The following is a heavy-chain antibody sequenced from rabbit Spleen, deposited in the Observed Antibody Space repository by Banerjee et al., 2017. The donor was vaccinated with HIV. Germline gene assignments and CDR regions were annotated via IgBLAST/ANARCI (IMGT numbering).Heavy chain of an antibody. CDR3: GRGGSTNSYPDYFDL. CDR2: IYVSSGST. Sequence: QQQLEESGGGLVKPGGTLTLTCKVSGIDFSSWYYMCWVRQAPGKGLELIGCIYVSSGSTWYASWVNGRFTISRSTSLNTVDLKMTSLTVADTATYFCGRGGSTNSYPDYFDLWGPGTLVTVS. V-gene: IGHV1S43*01. J-gene: IGHJ4*01. D-gene: IGHD4-2*01. CDR1: GIDFSSWYY.